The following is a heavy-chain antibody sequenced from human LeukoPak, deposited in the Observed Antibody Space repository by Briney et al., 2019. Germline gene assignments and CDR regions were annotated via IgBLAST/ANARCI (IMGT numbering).Heavy chain of an antibody. J-gene: IGHJ4*02. CDR1: GFTFSSYA. Sequence: GSLRLSCAASGFTFSSYAMHWVRQAPGKGLEWVAVISYDGSNKYYADSVKDRFTISRDNSKNTLYLQMNSLRAEDTAVYYCARKGDYYDSSGYTYWGQGTLVTVSS. CDR2: ISYDGSNK. V-gene: IGHV3-30-3*01. D-gene: IGHD3-22*01. CDR3: ARKGDYYDSSGYTY.